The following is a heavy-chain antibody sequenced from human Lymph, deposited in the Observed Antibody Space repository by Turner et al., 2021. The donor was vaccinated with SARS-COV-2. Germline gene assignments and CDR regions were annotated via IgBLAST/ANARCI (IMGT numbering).Heavy chain of an antibody. J-gene: IGHJ6*02. Sequence: EVQREETGGGLIQPGGSLRLSCAASGIIVSRNYMNWVRQAPGKGLEWVSVIYSGGTTYYADSVKGRFTISRDNSKNTLSLQMTSLRVAHTAVYYCARDLGTYGIDVWGQGTTVTVSS. CDR3: ARDLGTYGIDV. CDR1: GIIVSRNY. V-gene: IGHV3-53*02. D-gene: IGHD6-13*01. CDR2: IYSGGTT.